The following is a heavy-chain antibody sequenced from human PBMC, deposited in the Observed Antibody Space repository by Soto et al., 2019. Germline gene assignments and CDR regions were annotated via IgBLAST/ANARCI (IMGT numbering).Heavy chain of an antibody. CDR1: GFTFSTFD. J-gene: IGHJ5*02. V-gene: IGHV3-13*01. Sequence: FLRLSCAGSGFTFSTFDIHWVRQAPGKGLEWVSGIGTLSDTFYAASVQGRFTISRQNAKNSVYLQMNSLRAGDTAFYYCARGRSFSYDSTPPPMFDPWGQGTLVTVSS. CDR2: IGTLSDT. CDR3: ARGRSFSYDSTPPPMFDP. D-gene: IGHD3-10*01.